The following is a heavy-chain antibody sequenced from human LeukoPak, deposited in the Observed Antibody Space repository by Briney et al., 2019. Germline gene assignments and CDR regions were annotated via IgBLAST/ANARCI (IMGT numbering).Heavy chain of an antibody. Sequence: PGGSLRLSCAASGFTFSDYYMSWIRQAPGKGLEWVSDISSTSIYTNYADSVKGRFTISRDNAKNTLYLQMNSLRAEDTAVYYCARNPDRNYYYYYGMDVWGQGTTVTVSS. V-gene: IGHV3-11*06. CDR2: ISSTSIYT. CDR1: GFTFSDYY. D-gene: IGHD3-22*01. CDR3: ARNPDRNYYYYYGMDV. J-gene: IGHJ6*02.